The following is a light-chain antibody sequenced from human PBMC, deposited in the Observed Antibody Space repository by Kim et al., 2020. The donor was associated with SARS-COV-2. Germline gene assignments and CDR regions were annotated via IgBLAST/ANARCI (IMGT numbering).Light chain of an antibody. V-gene: IGLV1-51*01. J-gene: IGLJ2*01. CDR1: SSNIGNNY. Sequence: GQKVNISCSGSSSNIGNNYVSWYQQLPGTAPKLLIYDNNKRPSGIPDRFSGSKSGTSATLGITGLQTGDEADYYCGTWDSSLSATVFGGGTQLTVL. CDR2: DNN. CDR3: GTWDSSLSATV.